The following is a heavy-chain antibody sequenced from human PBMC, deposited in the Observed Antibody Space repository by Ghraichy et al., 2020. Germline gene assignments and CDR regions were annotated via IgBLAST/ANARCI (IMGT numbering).Heavy chain of an antibody. Sequence: SETLSLTCAVYGGSFSAYYWSWIRQLPGKGLEWIGEINHSGSTNYNPSLKSRVTISVDTSKNQFSLKLSSVTAADTAVYYCASVFPLLPYYYYGMDVWGQGATVTVSS. D-gene: IGHD2-15*01. CDR2: INHSGST. CDR1: GGSFSAYY. CDR3: ASVFPLLPYYYYGMDV. V-gene: IGHV4-34*01. J-gene: IGHJ6*02.